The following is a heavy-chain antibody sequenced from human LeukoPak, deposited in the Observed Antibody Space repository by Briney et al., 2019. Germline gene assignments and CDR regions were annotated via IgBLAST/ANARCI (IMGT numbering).Heavy chain of an antibody. CDR3: ARGLRIAAAGYDAFDI. CDR1: GGTFSSYA. Sequence: SVKVSCKASGGTFSSYAISWVRQAPGQGLEWMGGIIPIFGAANYAQKFQGRVTITADESTSTAYMELSSLRSEDTAVYYCARGLRIAAAGYDAFDIWGQGTMVTVSS. D-gene: IGHD6-13*01. J-gene: IGHJ3*02. V-gene: IGHV1-69*01. CDR2: IIPIFGAA.